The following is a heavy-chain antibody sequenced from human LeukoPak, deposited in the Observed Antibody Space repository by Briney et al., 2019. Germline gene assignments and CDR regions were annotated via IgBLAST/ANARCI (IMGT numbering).Heavy chain of an antibody. D-gene: IGHD3-10*01. V-gene: IGHV3-48*02. J-gene: IGHJ6*03. CDR3: ARDRGPEGYYYYYYMDV. Sequence: GGSLRLSCAASGFTFSSYSMNWVRQARGRGLEGVSYISSSSSTIYYAVSVKRRFPISRDNAKNSLYLQMNSLRDEDTAVYYCARDRGPEGYYYYYYMDVWGKGTTVTVSS. CDR1: GFTFSSYS. CDR2: ISSSSSTI.